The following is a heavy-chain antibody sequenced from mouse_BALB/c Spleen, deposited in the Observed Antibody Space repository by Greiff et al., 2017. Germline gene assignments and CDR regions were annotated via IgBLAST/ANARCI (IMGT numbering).Heavy chain of an antibody. CDR2: ISTYNDGT. D-gene: IGHD1-1*02. J-gene: IGHJ2*01. V-gene: IGHV1-14*01. CDR1: GYTFTSYA. CDR3: ENAASSKGGSYHDFDY. Sequence: VQLQESGPELVKPGASVKMSCKASGYTFTSYAMHWVKQTPGQGLEWIGYISTYNDGTKYNEKFKGKATLTSDKSSSTAYMELSSLTSEDSAVYYCENAASSKGGSYHDFDYWGQGTTLTVSS.